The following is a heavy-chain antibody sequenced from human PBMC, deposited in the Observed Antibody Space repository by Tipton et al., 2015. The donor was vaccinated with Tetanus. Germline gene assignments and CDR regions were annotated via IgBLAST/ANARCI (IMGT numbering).Heavy chain of an antibody. J-gene: IGHJ4*02. CDR3: ARGLPREPSYLDY. CDR1: GASINAGGYL. V-gene: IGHV4-31*03. CDR2: IYYTALT. D-gene: IGHD1-26*01. Sequence: TLPLTCTVSGASINAGGYLWTWVRQHSGKGLEWIGNIYYTALTSYTPSLSGRVTISVDTSKNQFSLSLTSVTAADTAVYYCARGLPREPSYLDYWGQGKQVTVSS.